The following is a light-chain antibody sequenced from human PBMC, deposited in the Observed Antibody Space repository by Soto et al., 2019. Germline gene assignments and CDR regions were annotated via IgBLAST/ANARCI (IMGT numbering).Light chain of an antibody. CDR1: NIGHKG. CDR3: QVWDSVSDHYG. Sequence: YELTQPPSMSMAPGQTARITCGGNNIGHKGGHWYQQKPGQAPVLVVFDDSDRPSGIPERFSGSDSENTATLTISRVEAGDEADYYCQVWDSVSDHYGVGNGTKV. CDR2: DDS. J-gene: IGLJ1*01. V-gene: IGLV3-21*02.